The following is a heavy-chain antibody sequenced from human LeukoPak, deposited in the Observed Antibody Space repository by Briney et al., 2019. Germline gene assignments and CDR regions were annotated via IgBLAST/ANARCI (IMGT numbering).Heavy chain of an antibody. CDR3: ARKGPRFYDILTGFEGNNWFDP. CDR1: GGPFSGYY. D-gene: IGHD3-9*01. V-gene: IGHV4-34*01. Sequence: SETLSLTCAVYGGPFSGYYWSWIRQPPGKGLEWIGEINHSGSTNFNPSLKSRVTISVDTPKNQFSLKLNSVTAADTAVYYCARKGPRFYDILTGFEGNNWFDPWGQGTLVTVSS. J-gene: IGHJ5*02. CDR2: INHSGST.